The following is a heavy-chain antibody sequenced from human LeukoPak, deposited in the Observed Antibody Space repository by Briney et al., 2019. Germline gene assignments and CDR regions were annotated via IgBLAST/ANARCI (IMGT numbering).Heavy chain of an antibody. CDR3: AKVDSFDSSGYAYFDC. CDR1: GXTFSSYA. V-gene: IGHV3-23*01. CDR2: ISGSGGIT. Sequence: GGSLRLSCAASGXTFSSYAVSWVRQAPGKGLEWVSAISGSGGITYYADSVKGRFTISRDNSKSTLYLQMNSLRAEDTAVYYCAKVDSFDSSGYAYFDCWGQGTLVTVSS. J-gene: IGHJ4*02. D-gene: IGHD3-22*01.